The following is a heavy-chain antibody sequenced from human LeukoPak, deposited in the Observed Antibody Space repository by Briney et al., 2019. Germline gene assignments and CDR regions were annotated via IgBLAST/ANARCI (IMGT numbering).Heavy chain of an antibody. J-gene: IGHJ4*02. V-gene: IGHV3-74*01. CDR1: GFTFSSYW. Sequence: SGGSLRLSCAASGFTFSSYWMHWVRQAPRKGLVWVSRINSDGSSTSYADSVKGRFTISRDNAKNTLYLQMNSLRAEDTAVYYCARLTPYYYDSSFWGQGTLVTVSS. CDR2: INSDGSST. CDR3: ARLTPYYYDSSF. D-gene: IGHD3-22*01.